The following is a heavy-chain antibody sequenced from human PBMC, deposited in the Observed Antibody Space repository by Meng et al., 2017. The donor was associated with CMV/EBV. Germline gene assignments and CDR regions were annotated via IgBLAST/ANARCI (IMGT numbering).Heavy chain of an antibody. J-gene: IGHJ3*02. D-gene: IGHD3-3*01. CDR1: GGSVSSGSYY. CDR2: IYYSGST. Sequence: SETLSLTCTVSGGSVSSGSYYWSWIRQPPGKGLEWIGYIYYSGSTNYNPSLKSQVTISVDTSKNQFSLKLSSVTAADTAVYYCARDSGPYYDFWSGYLLHDAFDIWGQGTMVTVSS. V-gene: IGHV4-61*01. CDR3: ARDSGPYYDFWSGYLLHDAFDI.